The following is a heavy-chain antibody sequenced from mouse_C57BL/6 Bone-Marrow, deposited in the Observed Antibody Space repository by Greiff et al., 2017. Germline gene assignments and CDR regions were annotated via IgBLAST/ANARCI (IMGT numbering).Heavy chain of an antibody. D-gene: IGHD1-1*01. CDR3: ARGTTVVDYYAMDY. CDR2: INPYNGGT. V-gene: IGHV1-19*01. J-gene: IGHJ4*01. Sequence: EVQLQQSGPVLVKPGASVKMSCKASGYTFTDYYMNWVKQSHGKSLEWIGVINPYNGGTSYNQKFKGKATLTVDTSSSTAYMELNSLTSEDSAVYYCARGTTVVDYYAMDYWGQGTSVTVSS. CDR1: GYTFTDYY.